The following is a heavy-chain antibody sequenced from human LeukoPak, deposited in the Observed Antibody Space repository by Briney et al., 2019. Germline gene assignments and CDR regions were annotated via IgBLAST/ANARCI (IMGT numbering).Heavy chain of an antibody. J-gene: IGHJ4*02. D-gene: IGHD6-13*01. CDR3: AVAAAGTADFDY. V-gene: IGHV1-69*13. Sequence: GASVKVSCKASGGTFSSYAISWVRQAPGQGLEWMGGIIPIFGTANYAQKFQGRVTITADESTSTAYMELSSLRSEDTAVYYCAVAAAGTADFDYWGQGTLVTVSP. CDR2: IIPIFGTA. CDR1: GGTFSSYA.